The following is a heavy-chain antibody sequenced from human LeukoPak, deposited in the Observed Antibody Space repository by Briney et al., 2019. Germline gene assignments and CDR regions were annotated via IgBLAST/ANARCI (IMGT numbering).Heavy chain of an antibody. J-gene: IGHJ4*02. Sequence: SETLSLTCAVYGGSFSGYYWSWIRQPPGKGLEWIGEINHSGCTNYNPSLKSRVTISVDTSKNQFSLKLSSVTAADTAVYYCARGFTMVRGAKSGFDYWGQGTLVTVSS. CDR2: INHSGCT. D-gene: IGHD3-10*01. CDR3: ARGFTMVRGAKSGFDY. V-gene: IGHV4-34*01. CDR1: GGSFSGYY.